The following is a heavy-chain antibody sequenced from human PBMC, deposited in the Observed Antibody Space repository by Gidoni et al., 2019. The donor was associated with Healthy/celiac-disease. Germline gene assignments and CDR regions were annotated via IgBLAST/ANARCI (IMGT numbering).Heavy chain of an antibody. CDR2: IYRGGST. V-gene: IGHV3-66*01. D-gene: IGHD6-13*01. CDR1: GFTVSSNY. CDR3: ARDWGEQPQPVD. J-gene: IGHJ4*02. Sequence: EVQLVESGGGLVQPGGSLRLSSAASGFTVSSNYMSWVRQAPGKGLEWVSVIYRGGSTYYADSVKGRFTISRDNSKNTLYLQMNSLRAEDTAVYYCARDWGEQPQPVDWGQGTLVTVSS.